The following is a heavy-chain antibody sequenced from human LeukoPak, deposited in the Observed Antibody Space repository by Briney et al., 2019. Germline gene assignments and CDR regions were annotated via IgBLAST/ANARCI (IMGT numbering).Heavy chain of an antibody. V-gene: IGHV4-4*07. CDR1: GGSISSYY. CDR2: VYTSGIT. D-gene: IGHD1-26*01. Sequence: PSETLSLTCTVSGGSISSYYWSWIRQPAGKGLEWIGRVYTSGITNYNPSLKSRVTISVDTSKNRLSLKLSSVTAADTALYYCARGIIGGNYVAWFDTWGQGTLVTVSS. J-gene: IGHJ5*02. CDR3: ARGIIGGNYVAWFDT.